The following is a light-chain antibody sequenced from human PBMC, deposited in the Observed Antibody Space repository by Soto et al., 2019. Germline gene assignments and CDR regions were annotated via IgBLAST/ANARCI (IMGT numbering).Light chain of an antibody. V-gene: IGKV4-1*01. J-gene: IGKJ3*01. CDR1: QSVLYSSNNKNY. CDR3: QQYYSTPFT. Sequence: DIVMTQSPDSLAVYLGERATINCKSSQSVLYSSNNKNYLAWYQQKPGQPPKLLIYWASTRESGVPDRFSGSGSGTDFTLAISSLQAEDVAVYYCQQYYSTPFTFGPGTKVDI. CDR2: WAS.